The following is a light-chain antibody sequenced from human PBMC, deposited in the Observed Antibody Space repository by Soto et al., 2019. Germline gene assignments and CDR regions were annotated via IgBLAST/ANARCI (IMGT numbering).Light chain of an antibody. V-gene: IGKV3-20*01. CDR1: QRISISY. J-gene: IGKJ1*01. CDR3: QQYGGSPWT. Sequence: EIVLTQSPGTLSVSPGEGATLSCRASQRISISYLAWYQQKPGQAPRLLIYGSSTRATGIPDRFSGSGSETDFTLTISRLEPEDFAVYYCQQYGGSPWTFGQGTKVDI. CDR2: GSS.